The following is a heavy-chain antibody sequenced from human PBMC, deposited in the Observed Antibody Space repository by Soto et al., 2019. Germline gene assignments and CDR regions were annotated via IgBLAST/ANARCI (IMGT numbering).Heavy chain of an antibody. J-gene: IGHJ6*02. Sequence: SETLSLTCTVSGGSISSYYWSWIRQPPGKGLEWIGYIYYSGSTNYNPSLKSRVTISVDTSKNQFSLKLSSVTAADTAVYYCARGHYSNPLYYYYYGMDVWGQGTTVTVSS. V-gene: IGHV4-59*01. CDR1: GGSISSYY. D-gene: IGHD4-4*01. CDR3: ARGHYSNPLYYYYYGMDV. CDR2: IYYSGST.